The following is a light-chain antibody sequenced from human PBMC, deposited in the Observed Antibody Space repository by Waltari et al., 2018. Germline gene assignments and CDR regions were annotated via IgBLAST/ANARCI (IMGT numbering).Light chain of an antibody. V-gene: IGKV6-21*01. J-gene: IGKJ5*01. Sequence: EVVLTQSPDFQSVTPKEKVTITCRASQNIFTSLHWYQQKPGQSPKLLITYASQSFSGVPSRFIGSGSGTDFTLTLNGLESEDAATYYCHQSRTFPITFGQGTRLEIK. CDR1: QNIFTS. CDR2: YAS. CDR3: HQSRTFPIT.